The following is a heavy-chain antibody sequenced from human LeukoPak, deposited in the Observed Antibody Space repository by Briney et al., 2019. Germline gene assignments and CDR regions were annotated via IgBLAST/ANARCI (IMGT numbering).Heavy chain of an antibody. D-gene: IGHD6-13*01. CDR3: ARLGGGSSWSNFDL. J-gene: IGHJ4*02. CDR1: GYTFTGYY. CDR2: ISPNSGAT. V-gene: IGHV1-2*02. Sequence: ASVKVSCKASGYTFTGYYMHWVRQAPGQGLEWMGWISPNSGATNYAQNFQARVTMTGDTSISTAYMELSSLRSDDTAVYYCARLGGGSSWSNFDLWGQGTLVTVSS.